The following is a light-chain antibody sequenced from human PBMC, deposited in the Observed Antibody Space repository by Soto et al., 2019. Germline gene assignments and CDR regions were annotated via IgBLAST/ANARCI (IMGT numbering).Light chain of an antibody. CDR1: SSDVGNYNR. Sequence: QSALTQPPSVSGSPGQSVTISCTGTSSDVGNYNRVSWYQQPPGTAPKLMIYDVSNRPSGVPDRFSGSKSDNTASLTISGLQAEDEADYYCSSYTSSNTLLFGGGTKLTVL. CDR3: SSYTSSNTLL. CDR2: DVS. J-gene: IGLJ2*01. V-gene: IGLV2-18*02.